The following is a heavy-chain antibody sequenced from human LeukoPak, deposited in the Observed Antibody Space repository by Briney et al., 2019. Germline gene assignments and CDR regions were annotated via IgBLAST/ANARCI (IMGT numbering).Heavy chain of an antibody. V-gene: IGHV1-2*04. CDR1: GYTFTGYY. J-gene: IGHJ4*02. D-gene: IGHD6-13*01. CDR3: ARSRGIAAAGTTYDY. CDR2: TNPNSGGT. Sequence: ASVKVSCKASGYTFTGYYMHWVRQAPGQGLEWMGWTNPNSGGTNYAQKFQGWVTMTRDTSISTAYMELSRLRSDDTAVYYCARSRGIAAAGTTYDYWGQGTLVTVSS.